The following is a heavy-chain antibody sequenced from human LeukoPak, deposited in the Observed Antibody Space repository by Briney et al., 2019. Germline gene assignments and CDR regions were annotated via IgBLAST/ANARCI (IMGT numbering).Heavy chain of an antibody. V-gene: IGHV4-4*07. CDR1: GFTFSNAW. CDR3: ASEGEWFGEF. CDR2: IYTSGST. D-gene: IGHD3-10*01. Sequence: GSLRLSCAASGFTFSNAWMSWIRQPAGKGLEWIGRIYTSGSTNYNPSLKSRVTMSVDTSKNQFSLKLSSVTAADTAVYYCASEGEWFGEFWGQGTLVTVSS. J-gene: IGHJ4*02.